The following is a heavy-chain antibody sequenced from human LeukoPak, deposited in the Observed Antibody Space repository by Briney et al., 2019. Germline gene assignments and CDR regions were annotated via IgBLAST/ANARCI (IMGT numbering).Heavy chain of an antibody. CDR2: IYHSGTT. Sequence: PSETLSLTCTVSGGSITSYFWTWIRQPPGKGLEWIGYIYHSGTTNYNPSLKSRVTISVDTSKNQFSLKLTSVTAADTAVYYCAQKAPYTPGYSQDWGPGTVVTVSS. CDR3: AQKAPYTPGYSQD. V-gene: IGHV4-59*01. CDR1: GGSITSYF. J-gene: IGHJ1*01. D-gene: IGHD2-15*01.